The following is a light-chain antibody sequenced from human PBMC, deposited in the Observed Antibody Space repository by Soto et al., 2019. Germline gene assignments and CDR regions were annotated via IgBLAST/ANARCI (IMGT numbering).Light chain of an antibody. CDR2: GAS. CDR1: QSVRSTH. J-gene: IGKJ3*01. Sequence: EIVLTQSPGTLSLSPGERATLSCRASQSVRSTHLTWYQQRPGQAPRLLIYGASSRATGIPDRFSGSGSGPDFALTINSLEPEDFAVYYCQQYDSSPLTFGPGTKVDIK. CDR3: QQYDSSPLT. V-gene: IGKV3-20*01.